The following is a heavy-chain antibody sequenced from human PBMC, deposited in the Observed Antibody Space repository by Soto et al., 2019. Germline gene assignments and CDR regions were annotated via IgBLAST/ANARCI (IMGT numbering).Heavy chain of an antibody. CDR2: IYHSGST. CDR1: SGSISSSNW. V-gene: IGHV4-4*02. D-gene: IGHD2-15*01. Sequence: QVQLQESGPGLVKPSGTLSLTCAVSSGSISSSNWWSWVRQPPGKGLEWIGEIYHSGSTNYHPSLKSRGTISVDKSKSQFSLQLSSVTAADTAVYYCARVVVAATRSFSYYYYMDVWGKGTTVTVSS. J-gene: IGHJ6*03. CDR3: ARVVVAATRSFSYYYYMDV.